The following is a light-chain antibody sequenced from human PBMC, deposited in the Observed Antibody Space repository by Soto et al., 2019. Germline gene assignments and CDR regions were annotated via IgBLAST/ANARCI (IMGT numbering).Light chain of an antibody. Sequence: QSALTQPASVSGSPGQSITISCTGTSSDVGGYNYVSWYQQHPGKAPKRMIYDVSNRPSGVSNRFSGSKSGNTASLTISGLQAEDEADYYCRSYTSSSTLVFGGGTKLTVL. CDR2: DVS. CDR3: RSYTSSSTLV. CDR1: SSDVGGYNY. V-gene: IGLV2-14*01. J-gene: IGLJ2*01.